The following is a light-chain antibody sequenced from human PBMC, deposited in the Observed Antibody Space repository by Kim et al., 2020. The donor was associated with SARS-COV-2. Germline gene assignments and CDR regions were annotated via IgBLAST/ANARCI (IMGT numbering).Light chain of an antibody. J-gene: IGKJ5*01. V-gene: IGKV3-20*01. CDR1: HSVTTY. Sequence: LSPGERGTLSSRASHSVTTYLAWYQQNPGQAPRLLIYYASSRDTTIPDRFSGSGSGTDFTLTISRLEPEDLAVYFCQQYGNFPITFGQGTRLEIK. CDR2: YAS. CDR3: QQYGNFPIT.